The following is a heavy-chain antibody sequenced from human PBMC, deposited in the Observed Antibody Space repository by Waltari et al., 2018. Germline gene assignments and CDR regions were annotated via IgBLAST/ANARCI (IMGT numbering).Heavy chain of an antibody. D-gene: IGHD3-3*01. CDR3: ARDNADFWSGSQGYFDY. V-gene: IGHV3-33*01. Sequence: QVQLVESGGGVVQPGRSLRLSCAASGFTFSSYGMHWARPAPGKGLEWVAVIWYEGSNKYYADSVKGRFTISRDNSKNTLYLQMNSLRAEDTAVYYCARDNADFWSGSQGYFDYWGQGTLVTVSS. CDR2: IWYEGSNK. J-gene: IGHJ4*02. CDR1: GFTFSSYG.